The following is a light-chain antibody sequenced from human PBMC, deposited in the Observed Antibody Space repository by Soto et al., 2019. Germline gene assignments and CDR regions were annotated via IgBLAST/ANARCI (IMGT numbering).Light chain of an antibody. J-gene: IGKJ5*01. CDR2: DAS. Sequence: IVLTQSPSTLSLSAGERATLSWRASQSVSSYLAWYQPKPGHAPRLRIYDASNRATGIPARLSGSGSGTDFTLTISSIEPEDFAVYYCQQRSNPITFGQGTRLEIK. V-gene: IGKV3-11*01. CDR3: QQRSNPIT. CDR1: QSVSSY.